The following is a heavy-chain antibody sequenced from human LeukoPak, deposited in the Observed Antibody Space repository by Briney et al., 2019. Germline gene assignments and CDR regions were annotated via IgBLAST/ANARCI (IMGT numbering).Heavy chain of an antibody. V-gene: IGHV3-49*04. CDR3: TAIAAAGTNDY. CDR1: GFTFGDYA. D-gene: IGHD6-13*01. CDR2: IRSKAYGGTT. J-gene: IGHJ4*02. Sequence: PGGSLRLSCTASGFTFGDYAMSWVRQAPGKGLEGVGFIRSKAYGGTTEYAASVKGRFTISRDDSKSIAYLQMNSLKTEDTAVYYCTAIAAAGTNDYWGQGTLVTVSS.